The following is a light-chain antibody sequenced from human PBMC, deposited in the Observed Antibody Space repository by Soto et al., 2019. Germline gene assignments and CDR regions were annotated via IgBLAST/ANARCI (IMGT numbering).Light chain of an antibody. CDR3: QSLNRFPLS. CDR2: PAS. J-gene: IGKJ4*01. Sequence: IQLTQSPSSLSASVGDRVTITCRASQDISSYLAWYQQKPGKAPKLLIYPASTLHSGVPSSFSGSGSGTDFSLTISSLQPEDVATYYCQSLNRFPLSFGGGTKVDIK. CDR1: QDISSY. V-gene: IGKV1-9*01.